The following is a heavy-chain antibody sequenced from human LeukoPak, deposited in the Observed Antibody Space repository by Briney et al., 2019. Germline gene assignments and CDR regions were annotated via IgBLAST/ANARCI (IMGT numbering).Heavy chain of an antibody. CDR1: GFSFSDYY. Sequence: GGSLRLSCAASGFSFSDYYMTWVRQAPGKGLEWVSYISSSGTYTNYADSVKGRFTISRDNAKNSLYLQMNSLRDEDTAVYYCARDSIVGASTDFDYWGQGTLVTVSS. J-gene: IGHJ4*02. V-gene: IGHV3-11*06. CDR3: ARDSIVGASTDFDY. CDR2: ISSSGTYT. D-gene: IGHD1-26*01.